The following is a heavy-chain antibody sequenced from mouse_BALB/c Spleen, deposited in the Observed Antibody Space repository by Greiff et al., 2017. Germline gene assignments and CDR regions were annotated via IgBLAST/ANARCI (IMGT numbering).Heavy chain of an antibody. CDR2: IWSGGST. D-gene: IGHD1-1*01. V-gene: IGHV2-2*02. J-gene: IGHJ3*01. CDR3: ARCYYGSSRGFAY. Sequence: QVQLKESGPGLVQPSQSLSITCTVSGFSLTSYGVHWVRQSPGKGLEWLGVIWSGGSTDYNAAFISRLSISKDNSKSQVFFKMNSLQANDTAIYYCARCYYGSSRGFAYWGQGTLVTVSA. CDR1: GFSLTSYG.